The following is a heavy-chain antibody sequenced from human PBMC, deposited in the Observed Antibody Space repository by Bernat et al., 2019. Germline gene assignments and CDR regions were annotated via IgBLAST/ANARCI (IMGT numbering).Heavy chain of an antibody. CDR2: VRKDGSDK. CDR3: VKILDTDRWNDLDH. Sequence: EVQLVESGGGLVQPGGSLRLSCAASGFTFTNYWVGWVRQAPGKGLVWVAIVRKDGSDKWYVDSVKGRFTISRDNAKNSLYLQMNSLRVEDTAVYYCVKILDTDRWNDLDHWGQGTLVTVSS. CDR1: GFTFTNYW. J-gene: IGHJ4*02. D-gene: IGHD3/OR15-3a*01. V-gene: IGHV3-7*03.